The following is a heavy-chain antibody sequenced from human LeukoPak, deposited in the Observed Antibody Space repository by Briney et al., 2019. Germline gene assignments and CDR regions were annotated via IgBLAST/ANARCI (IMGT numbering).Heavy chain of an antibody. D-gene: IGHD3-3*01. CDR3: ARLPTILYYDFSGGDLKTHLYYFDY. V-gene: IGHV3-7*01. J-gene: IGHJ4*02. CDR2: IKQDGSEK. CDR1: GFTFSSYW. Sequence: GGSLRLSCAASGFTFSSYWMSWVRQAPGKGLEWVANIKQDGSEKYYVDSVKGRFTISRDNAKNSLYLQMNSLRAEDTAVYYCARLPTILYYDFSGGDLKTHLYYFDYWGQGTLVTVSS.